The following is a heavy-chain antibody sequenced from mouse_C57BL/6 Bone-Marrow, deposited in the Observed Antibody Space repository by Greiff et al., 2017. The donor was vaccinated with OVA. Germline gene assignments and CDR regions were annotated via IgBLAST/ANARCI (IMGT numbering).Heavy chain of an antibody. V-gene: IGHV5-6*01. D-gene: IGHD1-1*01. CDR1: GFTFSSYG. J-gene: IGHJ2*01. CDR2: ISSGGSYT. Sequence: EVLLVESGGDLVKPGGSLKLSCAASGFTFSSYGMSWVRQTPDKRLEWVATISSGGSYTYYPDSVKGRCTFTTDNSKNTLYLQMSSLKTEDTAMYYCARHGDYGIVVYYWGRGTALTVTS. CDR3: ARHGDYGIVVYY.